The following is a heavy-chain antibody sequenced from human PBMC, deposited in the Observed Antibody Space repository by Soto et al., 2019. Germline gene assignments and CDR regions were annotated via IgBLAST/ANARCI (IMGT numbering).Heavy chain of an antibody. V-gene: IGHV4-4*02. CDR1: GVSISSHDW. J-gene: IGHJ4*02. Sequence: QVQLQESGPGLVKPSGTLSLTCAVSGVSISSHDWWTWVRQPPGKGLDWIGESHQSGNTNYNSSLESRVTISLDKSKNLFSLQLNSVTVADTAVYYCATRATGRVYWGQGTLVTVSS. CDR2: SHQSGNT. D-gene: IGHD5-12*01. CDR3: ATRATGRVY.